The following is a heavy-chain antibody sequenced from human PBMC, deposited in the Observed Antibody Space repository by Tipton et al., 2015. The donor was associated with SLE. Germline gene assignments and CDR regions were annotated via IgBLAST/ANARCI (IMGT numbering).Heavy chain of an antibody. Sequence: TLSLTCTVSGGSIIGYYWSWIRQPAGKGPEWIGRIYTGWRTIHNPPLNSRVTMSLDTSKSQFSLKLTSVTAADTAVYYCARDWGGEALDFWGQGTLVTVSS. CDR3: ARDWGGEALDF. J-gene: IGHJ4*02. D-gene: IGHD2-21*01. CDR2: IYTGWRT. CDR1: GGSIIGYY. V-gene: IGHV4-4*07.